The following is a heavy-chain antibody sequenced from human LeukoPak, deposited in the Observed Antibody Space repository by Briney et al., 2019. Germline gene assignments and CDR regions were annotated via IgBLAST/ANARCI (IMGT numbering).Heavy chain of an antibody. D-gene: IGHD3-9*01. Sequence: PSETLSLTCTVSGGSISSSSYYWGWIRQPPGKGLEWIGSIYYSGSTYYNPSLKSRVTISVDTSKNQFSLKLSPVTAADTAVYYCARLVISGSGLLHAFDIWGQGTMVTVSS. CDR3: ARLVISGSGLLHAFDI. V-gene: IGHV4-39*07. CDR2: IYYSGST. CDR1: GGSISSSSYY. J-gene: IGHJ3*02.